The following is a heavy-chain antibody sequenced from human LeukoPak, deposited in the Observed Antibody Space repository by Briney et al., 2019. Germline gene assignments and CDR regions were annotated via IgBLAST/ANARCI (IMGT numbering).Heavy chain of an antibody. CDR2: IYYSGST. V-gene: IGHV4-59*12. CDR3: AXXXXXXXXXXDY. Sequence: KASETLSLTCTVSGGSISSYYWSWIRQPPGKGLEWIGYIYYSGSTNYNPSLKSRVTISVDTSKNQFSRKLSSVTASDTAGDSRAXXXXXXXXXXDYWXXXXLVXVSS. CDR1: GGSISSYY. J-gene: IGHJ4*02.